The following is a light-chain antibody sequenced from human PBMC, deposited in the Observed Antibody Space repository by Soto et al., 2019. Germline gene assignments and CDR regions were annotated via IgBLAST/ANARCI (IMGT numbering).Light chain of an antibody. Sequence: EIVLTQSPSTLSVSPRDRATLSCRASQSVSSYLAWYQQKPGQSPKLLIYDASRWATGIPARFSGSGSGTAFTLTISGLEPDDIAVYYCQQWNNSPRTFGEGTKVASK. CDR3: QQWNNSPRT. J-gene: IGKJ4*01. CDR1: QSVSSY. CDR2: DAS. V-gene: IGKV3-11*01.